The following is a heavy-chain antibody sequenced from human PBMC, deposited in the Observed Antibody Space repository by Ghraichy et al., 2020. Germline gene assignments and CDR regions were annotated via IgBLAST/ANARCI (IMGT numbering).Heavy chain of an antibody. J-gene: IGHJ6*02. Sequence: ASVKVSCKTAGYTFSYFGVTWVRQAPGQGLEWMGWLNTYNDNTIYAQKFQGRVTVTADTSTSTVYMELRNLGSDDTAVYYCARDKGVVKNYQLIPSGTMDVWGQGTKVTVTS. CDR1: GYTFSYFG. CDR2: LNTYNDNT. V-gene: IGHV1-18*01. CDR3: ARDKGVVKNYQLIPSGTMDV. D-gene: IGHD2-2*01.